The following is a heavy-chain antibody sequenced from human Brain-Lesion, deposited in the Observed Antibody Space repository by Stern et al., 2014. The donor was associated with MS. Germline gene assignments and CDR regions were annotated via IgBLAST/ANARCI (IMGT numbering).Heavy chain of an antibody. CDR3: AEGGSYGFVY. CDR1: GNTFTNRY. V-gene: IGHV1-45*02. CDR2: ITPFTGNT. D-gene: IGHD4-17*01. Sequence: VQLVESGAEVKKTGSSVKVSCQASGNTFTNRYLHWVRQAPGQALEWMGWITPFTGNTNYAQNFQDRVTITMDRSMSTAYMDLSSLRSDDTAIYFCAEGGSYGFVYWGQGILVTVSS. J-gene: IGHJ4*02.